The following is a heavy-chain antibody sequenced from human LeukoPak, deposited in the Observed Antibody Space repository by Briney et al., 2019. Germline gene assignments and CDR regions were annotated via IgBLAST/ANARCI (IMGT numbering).Heavy chain of an antibody. D-gene: IGHD6-19*01. CDR1: GGSFSGYY. CDR3: AISSGWHIFDY. V-gene: IGHV4-34*01. J-gene: IGHJ4*02. Sequence: SETLSLTCAVYGGSFSGYYWSWLRQPPGKGLEWIGEINHSGSTNYNPSLKSRVTISVDTSKNQFSLKLSSVTAADTAVYYCAISSGWHIFDYWGQGTLVTVSS. CDR2: INHSGST.